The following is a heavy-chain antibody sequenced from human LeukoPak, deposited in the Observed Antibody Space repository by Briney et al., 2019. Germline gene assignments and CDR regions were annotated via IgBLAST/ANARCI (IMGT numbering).Heavy chain of an antibody. CDR1: GYTFTGYG. J-gene: IGHJ5*02. V-gene: IGHV1-18*01. D-gene: IGHD2-2*01. Sequence: ASVKVSCKASGYTFTGYGISWVRQAPGQGLEWMGWISTYNGNTNYVQKLQGRVTMTTDTSTTTAFMELRSLRSDDTAVYYCARGRSWTDYLPAWGQGTLVTVSS. CDR3: ARGRSWTDYLPA. CDR2: ISTYNGNT.